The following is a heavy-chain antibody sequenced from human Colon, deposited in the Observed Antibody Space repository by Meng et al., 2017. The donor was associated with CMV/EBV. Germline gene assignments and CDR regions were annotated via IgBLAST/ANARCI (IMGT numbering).Heavy chain of an antibody. CDR3: ARDPFIKAFDI. CDR2: IKEDGSEK. CDR1: GFTFSNYW. Sequence: GGSLRLSCAASGFTFSNYWMTWLRQAPGRGLELVAHIKEDGSEKYFVGSVKGRFTISRDHAKNSLYLKMNSLRAEDTAVYYCARDPFIKAFDIWGQGTMVTVSS. V-gene: IGHV3-7*01. J-gene: IGHJ3*02.